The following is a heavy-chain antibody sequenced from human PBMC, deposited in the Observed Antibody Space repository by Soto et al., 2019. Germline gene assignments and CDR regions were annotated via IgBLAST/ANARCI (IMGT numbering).Heavy chain of an antibody. V-gene: IGHV3-23*01. Sequence: GSLRLSCAASGFTFSSYAMSWVRQSPGKGLEWVSAISGSGGSTYYADSVKGRFTISRDNSKNTLYLQMNSLRAEDTAVYYCAKDQGCSSTSCYELFFDYWGQGTLVTVSS. D-gene: IGHD2-2*01. J-gene: IGHJ4*02. CDR3: AKDQGCSSTSCYELFFDY. CDR1: GFTFSSYA. CDR2: ISGSGGST.